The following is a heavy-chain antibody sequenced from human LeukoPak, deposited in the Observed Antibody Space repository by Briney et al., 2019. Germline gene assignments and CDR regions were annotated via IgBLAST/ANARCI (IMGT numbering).Heavy chain of an antibody. J-gene: IGHJ4*02. D-gene: IGHD3-3*01. CDR3: ARGDSLLRFLEWLIQIPYFDY. V-gene: IGHV1-8*01. CDR1: GYTFTSYD. Sequence: ASVTVSCTASGYTFTSYDIHWVRQATGQGLEWMGWMNPNSGNTGYAQKFQGRVTMTRNTSISTAYMELSSLRSEDTAVYYCARGDSLLRFLEWLIQIPYFDYWGQGTLVTVSS. CDR2: MNPNSGNT.